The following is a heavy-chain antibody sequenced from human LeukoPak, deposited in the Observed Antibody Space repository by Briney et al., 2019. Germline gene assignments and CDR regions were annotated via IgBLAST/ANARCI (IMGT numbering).Heavy chain of an antibody. V-gene: IGHV4-34*01. D-gene: IGHD7-27*01. Sequence: PETLSLTCAVYGGSFSGYYWNWIRQPPGKGLEWIGEINHSGSTNYNPSLKSRLTISVDTSKNQFSLKLDSVTAADTAVYYCATTGGYWGQGTLVTVSS. CDR1: GGSFSGYY. J-gene: IGHJ4*02. CDR3: ATTGGY. CDR2: INHSGST.